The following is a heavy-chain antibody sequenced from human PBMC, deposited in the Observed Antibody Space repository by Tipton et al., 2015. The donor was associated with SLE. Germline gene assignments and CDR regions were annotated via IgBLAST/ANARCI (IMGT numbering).Heavy chain of an antibody. J-gene: IGHJ6*03. D-gene: IGHD6-19*01. CDR1: GFTFPSSA. V-gene: IGHV3-23*01. CDR3: AKAPSSGWYYFYYYMDV. Sequence: GSLRLSCTASGFTFPSSAMTWVRQAPGKGLEWVSSISDSGGSTYYADSVRGRFTISRDNSKNTLFLQMNYLRADDTAVYYCAKAPSSGWYYFYYYMDVWGKGATVTVSS. CDR2: ISDSGGST.